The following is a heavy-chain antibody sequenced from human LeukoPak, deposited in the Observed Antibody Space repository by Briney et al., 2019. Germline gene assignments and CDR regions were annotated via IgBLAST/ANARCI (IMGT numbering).Heavy chain of an antibody. CDR3: AREASSSWTDFDY. J-gene: IGHJ4*02. Sequence: SETLSLTCTVSGGSMTNYYWSWIRQPAGKGLEWIGRIYTSGSTNYNPSLKSRVTMSVDTSKNQFSLKLSSVTAADTAVYYCAREASSSWTDFDYWGQGTLVTVSS. V-gene: IGHV4-4*07. CDR2: IYTSGST. CDR1: GGSMTNYY. D-gene: IGHD6-13*01.